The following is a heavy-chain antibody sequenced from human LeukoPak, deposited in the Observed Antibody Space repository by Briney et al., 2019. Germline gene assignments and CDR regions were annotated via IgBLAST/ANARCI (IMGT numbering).Heavy chain of an antibody. CDR1: GFTFNSYA. J-gene: IGHJ4*02. D-gene: IGHD4-17*01. Sequence: GSLRLSCAASGFTFNSYAMSWVRQASGKGLEWVSTVTGSGSATYHADSVKGRFIISRDNSKNTLYLQMNSLRADDTALYYCAKAMSTVMGGTDYWGQGTLVTVSS. V-gene: IGHV3-23*01. CDR2: VTGSGSAT. CDR3: AKAMSTVMGGTDY.